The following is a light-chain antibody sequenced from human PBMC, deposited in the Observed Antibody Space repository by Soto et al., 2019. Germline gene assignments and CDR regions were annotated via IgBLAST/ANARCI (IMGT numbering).Light chain of an antibody. J-gene: IGKJ3*01. CDR3: QQYVSKTT. CDR2: GAS. Sequence: DIVLTQSPGTLSLSPGETATLSCRASQSLAGNYLAWYQQKTGQAPRLLISGASSRATGIPDRFSGSGSGTDFTLTISGLEPEDFAVYYCQQYVSKTTFGPGTTVDIK. V-gene: IGKV3-20*01. CDR1: QSLAGNY.